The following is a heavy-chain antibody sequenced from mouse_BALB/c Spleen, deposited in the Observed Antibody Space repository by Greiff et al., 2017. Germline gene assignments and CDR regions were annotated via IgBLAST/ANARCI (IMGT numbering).Heavy chain of an antibody. CDR2: IDPANGNT. CDR1: GFNIKDTY. J-gene: IGHJ4*01. D-gene: IGHD2-3*01. V-gene: IGHV14-3*02. CDR3: ARWLLFYYAMDY. Sequence: VQLKESGAELVKPGASVKLSCTASGFNIKDTYMHWVKQRPEQGLEWIGRIDPANGNTKYDPKFQGKATITADTSSNTAYLQLSSLTSEDTAVYYCARWLLFYYAMDYWGQGTSVTVSS.